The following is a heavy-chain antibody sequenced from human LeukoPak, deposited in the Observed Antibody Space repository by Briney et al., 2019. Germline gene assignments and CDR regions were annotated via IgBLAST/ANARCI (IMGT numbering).Heavy chain of an antibody. CDR3: ARAAVATRRGSWFDP. D-gene: IGHD5-12*01. J-gene: IGHJ5*02. CDR1: GFTFSDYY. Sequence: GGSLRLSCAASGFTFSDYYMSWIRQAPGKGLEWVSYISSSGSTIYYADSVKGRFTISRDNAKNSLYLQMNSLRAEDTAVYYCARAAVATRRGSWFDPWGQGTLVTVSS. CDR2: ISSSGSTI. V-gene: IGHV3-11*01.